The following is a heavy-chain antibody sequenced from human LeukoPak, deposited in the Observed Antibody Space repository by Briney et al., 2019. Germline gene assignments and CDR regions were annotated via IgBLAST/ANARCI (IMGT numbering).Heavy chain of an antibody. CDR2: IYYSGST. D-gene: IGHD3-10*01. Sequence: ASETLSLTCAVYGGSFSGYYWSWIRQPPGKGLEWIGSIYYSGSTYYNPSLKSRVTISVDTSKNQFSLKLSSVTAADTAVYYCARYYYGSLWFDPWGQGTLVTVSS. CDR1: GGSFSGYY. J-gene: IGHJ5*02. CDR3: ARYYYGSLWFDP. V-gene: IGHV4-34*01.